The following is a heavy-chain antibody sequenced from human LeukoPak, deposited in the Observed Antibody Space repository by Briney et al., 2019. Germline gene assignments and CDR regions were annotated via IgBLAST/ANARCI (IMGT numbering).Heavy chain of an antibody. J-gene: IGHJ4*02. Sequence: SETLSLTCTVSGGSISSYYWSWIRQPPGKGLEWIGYIYSSGSTNYNPSLKSRVTISLDTSKNQFSLELTSVTAADTAVYYCAADYDSTGYIDYWGQGTLVTVSS. V-gene: IGHV4-59*01. CDR1: GGSISSYY. D-gene: IGHD3-22*01. CDR2: IYSSGST. CDR3: AADYDSTGYIDY.